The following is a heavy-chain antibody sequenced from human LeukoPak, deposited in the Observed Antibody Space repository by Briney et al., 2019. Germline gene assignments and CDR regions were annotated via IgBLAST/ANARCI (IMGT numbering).Heavy chain of an antibody. J-gene: IGHJ4*02. Sequence: GGSLRLSCAASGFTFSGFWMHWVRDPPGAGVVWVSRIISDGSRRIFADSVKGRFTISRDNAKNTLYLEMNSLRTEDTGVYFCARGDRTGYFFDNWGQGTLVTVSS. CDR2: IISDGSRR. CDR1: GFTFSGFW. V-gene: IGHV3-74*01. CDR3: ARGDRTGYFFDN. D-gene: IGHD3/OR15-3a*01.